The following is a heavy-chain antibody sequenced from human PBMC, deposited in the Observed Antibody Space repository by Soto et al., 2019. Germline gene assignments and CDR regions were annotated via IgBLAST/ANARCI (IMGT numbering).Heavy chain of an antibody. CDR3: TRGAAGFDY. CDR1: GFTFSSYD. Sequence: GGSPRLSCAASGFTFSSYDFHWVRQTSGKGLEWVSGIANTGHAYYADSVRGRFTISRENAKNSLYLQMNSLRAGDTAVYYCTRGAAGFDYWGLGTLVTVS. J-gene: IGHJ4*02. D-gene: IGHD6-13*01. CDR2: IANTGHA. V-gene: IGHV3-13*01.